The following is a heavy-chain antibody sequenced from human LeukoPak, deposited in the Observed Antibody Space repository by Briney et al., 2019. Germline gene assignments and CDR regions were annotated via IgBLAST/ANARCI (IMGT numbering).Heavy chain of an antibody. J-gene: IGHJ5*02. V-gene: IGHV4-61*08. CDR3: ARGTLRYWFDP. CDR1: GGSVSSGGYY. CDR2: IYYSGST. Sequence: SETLSLTCTVSGGSVSSGGYYWSWIRQPPGKGLEWIAYIYYSGSTNYNPSLKSRVTISVDTSKNQFSLKLSSVTAADTAVYYCARGTLRYWFDPWGQGTPVTVSS.